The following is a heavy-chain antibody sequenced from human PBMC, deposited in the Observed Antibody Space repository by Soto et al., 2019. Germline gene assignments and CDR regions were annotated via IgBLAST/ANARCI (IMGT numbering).Heavy chain of an antibody. Sequence: SETLSLTCSVSGDSISSGRSHWGWIRQPPGKGLEFIATVHYSGNTHYNPSLRSRVTIFVDTSKSHFSLRLNSVTAADTAVYYCARAVFIEAATTYIDSLGQGIVLTVSS. D-gene: IGHD6-25*01. CDR2: VHYSGNT. CDR1: GDSISSGRSH. CDR3: ARAVFIEAATTYIDS. V-gene: IGHV4-39*02. J-gene: IGHJ5*01.